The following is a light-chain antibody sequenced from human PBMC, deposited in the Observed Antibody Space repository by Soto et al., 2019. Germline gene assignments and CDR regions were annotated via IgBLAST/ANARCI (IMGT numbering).Light chain of an antibody. V-gene: IGKV1D-13*01. CDR1: EDIGTA. J-gene: IGKJ4*01. Sequence: AIQLTQSPSSLSASVGDRVTIACRTGEDIGTALAWYRQKPGRAPELLIYSASTLHTGVSSRFAGGGSGTEFTLTISSLQPEEFADYFCQQFKHSPLTFGGGTKVQI. CDR3: QQFKHSPLT. CDR2: SAS.